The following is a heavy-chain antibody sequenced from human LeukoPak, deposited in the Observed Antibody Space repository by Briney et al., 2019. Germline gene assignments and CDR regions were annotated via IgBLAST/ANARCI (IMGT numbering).Heavy chain of an antibody. Sequence: GASVKVSCKASGGTFSSYAVIWVRQAPGQGLEWMGRIIPILGIANYAQKFQGRVTITADKSTSTAYMELSSLRSEDTAVYYCARELLWFGESSRDAFDIWGQGTMVTVSS. CDR3: ARELLWFGESSRDAFDI. J-gene: IGHJ3*02. D-gene: IGHD3-10*01. CDR2: IIPILGIA. CDR1: GGTFSSYA. V-gene: IGHV1-69*04.